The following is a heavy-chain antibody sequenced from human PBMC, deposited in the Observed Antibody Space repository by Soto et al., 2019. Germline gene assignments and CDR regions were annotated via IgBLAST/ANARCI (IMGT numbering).Heavy chain of an antibody. Sequence: QVQLVESGGGVVQPGRSLRLSCAASGFTFSSYGMHWVRQAPGKGLEWVAVISYDGSNKYYADSVKGRFTISRDNSKNTLYLQMNSLRAEDTAVYYCAKERGWQYSNTPEYWGQGTLVTVSS. CDR1: GFTFSSYG. V-gene: IGHV3-30*18. J-gene: IGHJ4*02. CDR3: AKERGWQYSNTPEY. D-gene: IGHD6-6*01. CDR2: ISYDGSNK.